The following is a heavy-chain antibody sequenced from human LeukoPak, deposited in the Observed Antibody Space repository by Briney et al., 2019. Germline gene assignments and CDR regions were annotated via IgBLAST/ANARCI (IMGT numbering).Heavy chain of an antibody. V-gene: IGHV1-69*04. Sequence: SVKVSCKASGGTFSSYAISWVRQAPRQGLEWVGRIFPILGIANYAQKFQGRGTITADKATSTAYMELSSLRSEDTAVYYCARFDILTGYYNPYYYYGMDVWGQGTTVTVSS. D-gene: IGHD3-9*01. CDR1: GGTFSSYA. CDR2: IFPILGIA. CDR3: ARFDILTGYYNPYYYYGMDV. J-gene: IGHJ6*02.